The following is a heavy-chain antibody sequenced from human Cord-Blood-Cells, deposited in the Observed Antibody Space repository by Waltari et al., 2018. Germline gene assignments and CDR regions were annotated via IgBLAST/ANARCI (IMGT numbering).Heavy chain of an antibody. J-gene: IGHJ4*02. CDR2: IIPILGIA. CDR3: ARLGTMPHFDY. D-gene: IGHD7-27*01. V-gene: IGHV1-69*09. Sequence: QVQLVQSGAEVKKPGSSVKLSCKASGATFSSYAISWVRQAPGQGLEWMGRIIPILGIANYAQKFQGRVTITADKSTSTAYMELSSLRSEDTAVYYCARLGTMPHFDYWGQGTLVTVSS. CDR1: GATFSSYA.